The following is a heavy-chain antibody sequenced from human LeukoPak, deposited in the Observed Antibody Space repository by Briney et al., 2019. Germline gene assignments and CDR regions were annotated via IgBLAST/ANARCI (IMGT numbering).Heavy chain of an antibody. J-gene: IGHJ4*02. V-gene: IGHV3-23*01. Sequence: GGSLRLSCAASGFTFSSYAMSWVRQAPGKGLEWVSAISGSGGSTYYADSVKGRFTISRDNSKNTLYLQMNSLRAEDTAVYYCAKIQGYDSSGYPNDYWGQGTLVTVSS. CDR1: GFTFSSYA. CDR2: ISGSGGST. CDR3: AKIQGYDSSGYPNDY. D-gene: IGHD3-22*01.